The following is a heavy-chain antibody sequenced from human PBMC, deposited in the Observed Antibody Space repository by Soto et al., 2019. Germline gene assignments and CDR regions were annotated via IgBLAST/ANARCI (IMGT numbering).Heavy chain of an antibody. Sequence: ASVKLSCKASGYTFTSYAMHWVRQAPGQRLEWMGWINAGNGNTKYSQKFQGRVTITRDTSASTAYMELSSLRSEDTAVYYCARDLRGGYSYGYLSNYYYYGMDVWGQGTTVTSP. CDR2: INAGNGNT. CDR1: GYTFTSYA. V-gene: IGHV1-3*01. CDR3: ARDLRGGYSYGYLSNYYYYGMDV. J-gene: IGHJ6*02. D-gene: IGHD5-18*01.